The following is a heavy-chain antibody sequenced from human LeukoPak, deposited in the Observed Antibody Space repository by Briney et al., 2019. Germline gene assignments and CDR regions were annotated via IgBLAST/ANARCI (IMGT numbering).Heavy chain of an antibody. D-gene: IGHD6-19*01. J-gene: IGHJ4*02. CDR1: GYTFTGYY. Sequence: ASVKVSRKASGYTFTGYYMHWVRQAPGQGLEWMGWINPNSGGTNYAQKFQGWVTMTRDTSISTAYMELSRLRSDDTAVYYCARDRGSGWPDYWGQGTLVTVSS. CDR2: INPNSGGT. CDR3: ARDRGSGWPDY. V-gene: IGHV1-2*04.